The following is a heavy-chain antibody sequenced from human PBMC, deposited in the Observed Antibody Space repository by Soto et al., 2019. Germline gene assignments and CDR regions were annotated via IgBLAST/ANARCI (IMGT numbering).Heavy chain of an antibody. Sequence: QVQLVQSGGEVKKPGASVKVSCKPSGYTFTDYAMHWVRQAPGQRLEWMAWVNGGNGNTKYSQKFQGRVTITRDTSASTAYMELSSLRSEDTAMYYCAREHSSSTPLLDYWGQGTLVTVSS. J-gene: IGHJ4*02. CDR2: VNGGNGNT. CDR1: GYTFTDYA. D-gene: IGHD6-13*01. V-gene: IGHV1-3*01. CDR3: AREHSSSTPLLDY.